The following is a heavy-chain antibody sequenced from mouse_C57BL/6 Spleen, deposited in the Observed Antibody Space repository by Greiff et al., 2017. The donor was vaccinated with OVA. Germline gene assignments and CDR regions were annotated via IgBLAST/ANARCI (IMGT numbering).Heavy chain of an antibody. V-gene: IGHV2-5*01. D-gene: IGHD2-12*01. CDR1: GFSLTSYG. Sequence: VQRVESGPGLVQPSQSLSITCTVSGFSLTSYGVHWVRQSPGKGLEWLGVIWRGGRTDYNEAFMSRLSITKDNSKSQVFFKMNSLQSDDTAIYYCARLTTRELYAMDYWGQGTSVTVSS. CDR3: ARLTTRELYAMDY. CDR2: IWRGGRT. J-gene: IGHJ4*01.